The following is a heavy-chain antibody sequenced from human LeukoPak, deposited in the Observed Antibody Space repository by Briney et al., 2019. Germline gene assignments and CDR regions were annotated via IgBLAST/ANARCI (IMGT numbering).Heavy chain of an antibody. CDR1: GGTFSSYA. V-gene: IGHV1-69*13. J-gene: IGHJ6*02. D-gene: IGHD4-17*01. CDR2: IIPIFGTA. Sequence: SVKVSCKASGGTFSSYAISWVRQAPGQGLEWMGGIIPIFGTANYAQKFQGRVTITADESTSTAYMELSSLRSEDTAVYCCARATTVSTRRILGYYYGMDVWGQGTTVTVSS. CDR3: ARATTVSTRRILGYYYGMDV.